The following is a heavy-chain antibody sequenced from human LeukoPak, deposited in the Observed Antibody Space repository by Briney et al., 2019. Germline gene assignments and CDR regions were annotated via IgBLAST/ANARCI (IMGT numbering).Heavy chain of an antibody. CDR3: ARGAGGRYPFDY. J-gene: IGHJ4*02. CDR1: AFTFGNFW. Sequence: PGRCLRLSCAASAFTFGNFWMSWVSQVPGKGLEWVANIKKDESEKYYVVSVKGRFTISRDNAKNSLHLQMNSLRAEDTAVYYCARGAGGRYPFDYWGQGTLVTVSS. V-gene: IGHV3-7*01. D-gene: IGHD1-26*01. CDR2: IKKDESEK.